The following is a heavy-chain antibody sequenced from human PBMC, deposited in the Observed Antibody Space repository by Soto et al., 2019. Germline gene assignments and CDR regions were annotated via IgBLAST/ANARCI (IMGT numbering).Heavy chain of an antibody. J-gene: IGHJ3*02. CDR2: IIPIFGTA. Sequence: QVQLVQSGAEVKKPGSSVKVSCKASGGTFSSYAISWVRQAPGQGLEWMGGIIPIFGTANYAQKFQGRVTITADESTSTAYMELSSLRAEDTAVYYCARGPIVGATPVTWGAFDIWGQGTMVTVSS. D-gene: IGHD1-26*01. CDR3: ARGPIVGATPVTWGAFDI. CDR1: GGTFSSYA. V-gene: IGHV1-69*01.